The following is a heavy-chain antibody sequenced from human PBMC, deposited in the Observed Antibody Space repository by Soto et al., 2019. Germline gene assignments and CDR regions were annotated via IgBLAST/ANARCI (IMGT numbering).Heavy chain of an antibody. V-gene: IGHV1-2*04. Sequence: QVQLAQSGAEVKKPGASVKVSCKASGYTFTGYYMHWVRQAPGQGLEWMGWINPNSGGTNYAQKFQGWVTMTRDTSISTAYMELSRLRSDDTAVYYCARGYCSSTSCFAAFDIWGQGTMVTVSS. CDR1: GYTFTGYY. CDR2: INPNSGGT. D-gene: IGHD2-2*01. J-gene: IGHJ3*02. CDR3: ARGYCSSTSCFAAFDI.